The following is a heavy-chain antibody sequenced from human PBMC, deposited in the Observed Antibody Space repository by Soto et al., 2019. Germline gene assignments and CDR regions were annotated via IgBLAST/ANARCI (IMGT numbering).Heavy chain of an antibody. Sequence: GGSLRLSCAASGFTFSSYSMNWVRQAPGKGLEWVSYISSSSSTIYYADSVNGRFTISRDNAKNSLYLQMNSLRAEDTAVYYCARASDSTTNDFWSGYPYYYYMDVWGKGTTATVSS. CDR1: GFTFSSYS. CDR2: ISSSSSTI. CDR3: ARASDSTTNDFWSGYPYYYYMDV. D-gene: IGHD3-3*01. J-gene: IGHJ6*03. V-gene: IGHV3-48*01.